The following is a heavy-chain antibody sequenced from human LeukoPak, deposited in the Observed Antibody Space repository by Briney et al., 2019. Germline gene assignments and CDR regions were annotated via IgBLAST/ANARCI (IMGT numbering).Heavy chain of an antibody. J-gene: IGHJ4*02. V-gene: IGHV1-46*01. Sequence: ASVKVSCKASGYTFTSYYMHWVRQAPGQGLEWMGIINPSGGSTSYAQKFQGRVTMTRDTSTSTVYMELSSLRPEDTAVYYCARDNHPETLDYWGQGTLVTVSS. CDR1: GYTFTSYY. CDR2: INPSGGST. CDR3: ARDNHPETLDY.